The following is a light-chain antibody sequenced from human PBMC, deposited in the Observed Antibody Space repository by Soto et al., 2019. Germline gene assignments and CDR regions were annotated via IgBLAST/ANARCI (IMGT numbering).Light chain of an antibody. CDR1: QSISNY. V-gene: IGKV1-39*01. CDR2: AAS. J-gene: IGKJ2*01. Sequence: DIQMTQSPSSLSASVGDRVTITCRASQSISNYLNWYQQKPGNAPKLLIYAASNLQSGVPSRFSGSGSGTVFTFTISSLQPEVFATYCCKKSYSTRLYTFGQGTKVDIK. CDR3: KKSYSTRLYT.